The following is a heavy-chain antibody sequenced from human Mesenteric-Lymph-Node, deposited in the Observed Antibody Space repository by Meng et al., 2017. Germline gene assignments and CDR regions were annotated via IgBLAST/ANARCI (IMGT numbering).Heavy chain of an antibody. CDR2: ISSTSDFI. V-gene: IGHV3-21*01. Sequence: GESLKISCAASGFTFSIYSMNSVRQAPGKGLEWVSSISSTSDFIYYADSVKGRFTISRDNAKNSLYLQMNNLRTEDTAVYYCVRMVDAFEIWGQGTMVTVSS. CDR3: VRMVDAFEI. D-gene: IGHD2-8*01. J-gene: IGHJ3*02. CDR1: GFTFSIYS.